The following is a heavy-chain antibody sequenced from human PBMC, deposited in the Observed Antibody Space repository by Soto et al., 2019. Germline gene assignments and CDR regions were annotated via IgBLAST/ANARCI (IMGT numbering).Heavy chain of an antibody. Sequence: SETLSLTCTVSGGSISSASYYWGWVRQPPGKGLEWIGSTHYRGSTYYNPSLYSRITTSVDTSKNQFSLKLSSVTAADTAVYYCARHTPAISISDHWGQGTLVTVSS. J-gene: IGHJ4*02. CDR1: GGSISSASYY. V-gene: IGHV4-39*01. D-gene: IGHD2-15*01. CDR3: ARHTPAISISDH. CDR2: THYRGST.